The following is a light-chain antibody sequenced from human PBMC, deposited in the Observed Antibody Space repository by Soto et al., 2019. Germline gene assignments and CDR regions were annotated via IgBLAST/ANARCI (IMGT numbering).Light chain of an antibody. J-gene: IGLJ2*01. CDR2: EVS. Sequence: QSALTQPASVSGSPGQSITIYCTGTSSDVGGYNYVSWYQQHPGKAPKLMIYEVSNRPSGVSNRFSGSMSGNTASLTISGLQTEDEADYYCSSYTSSSTLVVFGGGTKLTVL. CDR3: SSYTSSSTLVV. CDR1: SSDVGGYNY. V-gene: IGLV2-14*01.